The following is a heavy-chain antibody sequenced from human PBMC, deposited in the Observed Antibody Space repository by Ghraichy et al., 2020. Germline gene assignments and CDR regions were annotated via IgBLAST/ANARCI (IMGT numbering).Heavy chain of an antibody. Sequence: GGSLRLSCAASGFTFSSYWMHWVRQAPGKGLVWVSRINSDGSSTSYADSVKGRFTISRDNAKNTLDLQMNSLRAEDTAVYYCAVPAAILGMDVWGKGTTVTVSS. J-gene: IGHJ6*04. CDR1: GFTFSSYW. D-gene: IGHD2-2*02. CDR3: AVPAAILGMDV. V-gene: IGHV3-74*01. CDR2: INSDGSST.